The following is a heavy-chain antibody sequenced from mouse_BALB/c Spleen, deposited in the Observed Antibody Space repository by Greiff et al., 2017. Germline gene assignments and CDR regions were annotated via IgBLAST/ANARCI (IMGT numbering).Heavy chain of an antibody. D-gene: IGHD2-1*01. V-gene: IGHV5-17*02. CDR3: ARGGSYYGNYNAMDD. CDR1: GFTFSSFG. Sequence: EVKLQESGGGLVQPGGSRKLSCAASGFTFSSFGMHWVRQAPEKGLEWVAYISSGSSTIYYADTVKGRFTISRDNPKNTLFLQMTSLRSEDTAMYYCARGGSYYGNYNAMDDWGQGTSVTVSS. CDR2: ISSGSSTI. J-gene: IGHJ4*01.